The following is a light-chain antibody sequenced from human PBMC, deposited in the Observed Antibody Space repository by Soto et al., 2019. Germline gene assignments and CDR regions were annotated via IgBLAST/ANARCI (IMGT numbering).Light chain of an antibody. CDR2: KAS. CDR1: QSISSW. CDR3: QQYNDNWT. J-gene: IGKJ1*01. V-gene: IGKV1-5*03. Sequence: QMTQSPSTLSASVGDRVTITCRASQSISSWLAWYQQKPGTAPKLLIYKASTLQTGVPSRFSGSGSGTEFTLTISSLQPDDFATYYCQQYNDNWTFGQGTKVEIK.